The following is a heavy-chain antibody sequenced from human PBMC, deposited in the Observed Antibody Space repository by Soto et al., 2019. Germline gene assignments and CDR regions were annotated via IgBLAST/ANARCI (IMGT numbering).Heavy chain of an antibody. Sequence: QVQLVQSGAEVKKPGSSVKVSCKASGVTFNRQDMRWVRQAPGQGLEWMGGIIPMFGTPHYAEKFQDRVRIRADEAAGTAYLELGSLTSEDRAVYYCATSEGRDGYSFDYWGPGTLVTVS. CDR2: IIPMFGTP. CDR3: ATSEGRDGYSFDY. D-gene: IGHD5-12*01. CDR1: GVTFNRQD. V-gene: IGHV1-69*01. J-gene: IGHJ4*02.